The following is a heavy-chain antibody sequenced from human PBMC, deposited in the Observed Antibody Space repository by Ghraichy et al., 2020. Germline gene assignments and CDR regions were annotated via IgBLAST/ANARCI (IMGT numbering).Heavy chain of an antibody. Sequence: GSLRLSCAASGFTFSSYWMHWVRQAPGKGLVWVSHIDSDGSSTSHADFVTGRFTISRDNAKKTLYLQMNSLRAEDTAVYYCARARYSSGWYTDWGQGTLVTVSS. CDR2: IDSDGSST. D-gene: IGHD6-19*01. CDR1: GFTFSSYW. J-gene: IGHJ4*02. CDR3: ARARYSSGWYTD. V-gene: IGHV3-74*01.